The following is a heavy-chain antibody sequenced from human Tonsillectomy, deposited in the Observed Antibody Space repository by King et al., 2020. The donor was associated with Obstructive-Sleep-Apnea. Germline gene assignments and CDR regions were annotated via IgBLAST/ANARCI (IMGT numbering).Heavy chain of an antibody. D-gene: IGHD3/OR15-3a*01. J-gene: IGHJ6*02. V-gene: IGHV3-33*01. CDR3: ARDSPLRTGNYYGMDV. CDR2: IWYDGSNK. CDR1: GFTFNSFG. Sequence: VQLVESGGGVVQPGKSLRLSCAVSGFTFNSFGMDWVRQAPGKGLEGVAFIWYDGSNKYSADSVKGRFTISRDNSKNTLYLQMNSLRAEDTAVYYCARDSPLRTGNYYGMDVWGQGTTVTVSS.